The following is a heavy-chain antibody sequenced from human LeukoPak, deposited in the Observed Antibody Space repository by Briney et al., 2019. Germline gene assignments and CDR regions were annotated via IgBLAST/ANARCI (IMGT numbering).Heavy chain of an antibody. J-gene: IGHJ5*02. CDR2: IIPIFGTA. V-gene: IGHV1-69*13. CDR1: GYTFTRYY. CDR3: ARIAPAAPGGNWFDP. Sequence: ASVKVSCKASGYTFTRYYMHWVRQAPGQGLEWMGGIIPIFGTANYAQKFQGRVTITADESTSTAYMELSSLRSEDTAVYYCARIAPAAPGGNWFDPWGQGTLVTVSS. D-gene: IGHD2-2*01.